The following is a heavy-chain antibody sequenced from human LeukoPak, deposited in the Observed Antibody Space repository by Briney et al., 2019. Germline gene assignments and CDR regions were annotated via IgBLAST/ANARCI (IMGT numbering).Heavy chain of an antibody. CDR2: TYYRSKWHS. D-gene: IGHD3-10*01. CDR3: ARMVGLVSDY. CDR1: GDSVSSNSAA. Sequence: SQTLSLTCAISGDSVSSNSAAWNWIRQSPSRGLEWLGRTYYRSKWHSYYAPSVKSRITINPDTSKNQFSLQLKSVTPENTAVYYCARMVGLVSDYWGQGTLVTVSS. J-gene: IGHJ4*02. V-gene: IGHV6-1*01.